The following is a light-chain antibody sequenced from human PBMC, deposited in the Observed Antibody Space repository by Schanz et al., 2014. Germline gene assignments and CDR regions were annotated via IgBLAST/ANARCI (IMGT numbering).Light chain of an antibody. CDR1: QSVSGY. CDR3: QQRSNWPPLT. CDR2: DVS. J-gene: IGKJ4*01. V-gene: IGKV3-11*01. Sequence: IVLTQSPATLSLSPGESATLSCRASQSVSGYLAWYQQKPGRAPRLVIYDVSKRATGIPARFSGSGSGTDFTLTISSLEPEDFAVYYCQQRSNWPPLTFGGGTKVEIK.